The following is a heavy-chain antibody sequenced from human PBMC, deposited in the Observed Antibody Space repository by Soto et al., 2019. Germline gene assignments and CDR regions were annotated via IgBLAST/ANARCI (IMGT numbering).Heavy chain of an antibody. CDR1: GFIFSVYS. V-gene: IGHV3-48*02. J-gene: IGHJ4*02. CDR3: ARDSGVTGADDY. CDR2: ISAGSNTI. Sequence: EVQLVESGGGLVEPGGSLRLSCAASGFIFSVYSMTWVRQAPGKGLEWVSYISAGSNTIYYRDSVKGRFTIYRDNAKNSLYLQMNSLRDEDTAVYYCARDSGVTGADDYWGQGTLVTVSS. D-gene: IGHD6-19*01.